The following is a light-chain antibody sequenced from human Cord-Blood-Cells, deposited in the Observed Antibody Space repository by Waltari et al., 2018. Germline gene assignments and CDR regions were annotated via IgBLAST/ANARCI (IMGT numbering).Light chain of an antibody. CDR1: SSDVGGYNY. V-gene: IGLV2-14*01. Sequence: QSALTHLASVSGSPGQSITISCTGTSSDVGGYNYVSWYQQHPGKAPKLMLYDVSNRPSGVSNLFSGSKSGNTASLTISGLQAEDEADYYCSSYTSSSTVVFGGGTKLTVL. CDR2: DVS. J-gene: IGLJ2*01. CDR3: SSYTSSSTVV.